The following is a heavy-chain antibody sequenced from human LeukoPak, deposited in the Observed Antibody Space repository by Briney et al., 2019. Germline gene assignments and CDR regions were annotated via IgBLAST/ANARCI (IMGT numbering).Heavy chain of an antibody. J-gene: IGHJ4*02. CDR3: ARVIAVAGSTVDY. Sequence: SETLSLTCTVSGGSISSYYWSWIRQPPGKGLEWIGYIYYSGSTNYNPSLKSRVTISVDTSKSQFSLKLSSVTAADTAVYYCARVIAVAGSTVDYWGQGTLVTVSS. CDR2: IYYSGST. CDR1: GGSISSYY. V-gene: IGHV4-59*01. D-gene: IGHD6-19*01.